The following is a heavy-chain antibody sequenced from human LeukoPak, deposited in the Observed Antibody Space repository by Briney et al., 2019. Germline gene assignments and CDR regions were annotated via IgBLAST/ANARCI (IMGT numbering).Heavy chain of an antibody. D-gene: IGHD2-21*01. CDR3: ARDPYYGGNPNY. V-gene: IGHV1-2*06. CDR1: GYTFTGNY. CDR2: INPNNGGT. Sequence: ASVKVSCKTSGYTFTGNYIYWVRQAPGQGLEYMGRINPNNGGTDYAQHFQGRVTMTRDTSINTAYMELSRLRSDDTAAYYCARDPYYGGNPNYWGQGTLVTVSS. J-gene: IGHJ4*02.